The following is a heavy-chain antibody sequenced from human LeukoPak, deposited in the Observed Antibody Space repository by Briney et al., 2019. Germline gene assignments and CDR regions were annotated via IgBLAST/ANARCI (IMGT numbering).Heavy chain of an antibody. V-gene: IGHV3-21*06. CDR1: GFTFSSYN. D-gene: IGHD1-26*01. Sequence: PGGSLRLSCAASGFTFSSYNMNWVRQAPGKGPEWVSSITSSSSYIYYADSVKGRFTISRDNAKNSLYLQMDSLRVEDTAVYYCARDPYSRNYGPYYYYYMDVWGKGTTVTISS. CDR2: ITSSSSYI. J-gene: IGHJ6*03. CDR3: ARDPYSRNYGPYYYYYMDV.